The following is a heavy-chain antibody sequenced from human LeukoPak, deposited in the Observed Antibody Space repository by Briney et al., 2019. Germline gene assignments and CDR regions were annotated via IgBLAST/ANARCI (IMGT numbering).Heavy chain of an antibody. CDR1: GGSFSGYY. D-gene: IGHD6-6*01. J-gene: IGHJ4*02. Sequence: SETLSLTCAVYGGSFSGYYWSWIRQPPGKGLEWIGEINHSGSTNYNPSLKSRVTISVDTSKNQFSLKLSSVTAADTAVYYCARHSEQLGLPDYWGQGTLVTVSS. CDR3: ARHSEQLGLPDY. CDR2: INHSGST. V-gene: IGHV4-34*01.